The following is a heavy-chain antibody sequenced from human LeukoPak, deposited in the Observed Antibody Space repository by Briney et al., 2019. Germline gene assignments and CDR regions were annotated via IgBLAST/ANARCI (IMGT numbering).Heavy chain of an antibody. V-gene: IGHV4-34*01. D-gene: IGHD6-19*01. CDR3: ARPLREEQWLAPDAFDI. J-gene: IGHJ3*02. CDR1: GGSFSGYY. Sequence: PSETLSLTCAVYGGSFSGYYWGWIRQPPGKGLEWIGEINHSGSTNYNPSLKSRVTISVDTSKNQFSLKLSSVTAADTAVYYCARPLREEQWLAPDAFDIWGQGTMVTVSS. CDR2: INHSGST.